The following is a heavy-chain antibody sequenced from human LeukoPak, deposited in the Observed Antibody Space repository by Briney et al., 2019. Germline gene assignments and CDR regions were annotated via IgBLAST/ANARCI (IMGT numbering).Heavy chain of an antibody. V-gene: IGHV5-51*01. CDR2: IYPGDSDT. D-gene: IGHD1-14*01. J-gene: IGHJ4*02. CDR3: ARHRKVAGTTYYFDY. CDR1: GYSFTSYW. Sequence: GESLKISCKGSGYSFTSYWIGWVRQMPGKGLEWMGIIYPGDSDTRYSPSFQGQVTFSADKSISTAYLQWSSLKASDTAMYYCARHRKVAGTTYYFDYWGQGTLVTVSS.